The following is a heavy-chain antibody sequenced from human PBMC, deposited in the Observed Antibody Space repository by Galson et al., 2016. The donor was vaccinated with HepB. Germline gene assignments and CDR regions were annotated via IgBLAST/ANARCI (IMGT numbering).Heavy chain of an antibody. V-gene: IGHV3-21*01. D-gene: IGHD2-21*02. CDR1: GFTFSTYS. J-gene: IGHJ4*02. Sequence: SLRLSCAASGFTFSTYSMNWVRLAPGKGLEWVSSIDSTSRYIYYADSVRGRFTISRDNAQKSLYLQMNSLRAEDTALYYCARAEDCFGDCPHKYYLDYRGRGTLVTVSS. CDR2: IDSTSRYI. CDR3: ARAEDCFGDCPHKYYLDY.